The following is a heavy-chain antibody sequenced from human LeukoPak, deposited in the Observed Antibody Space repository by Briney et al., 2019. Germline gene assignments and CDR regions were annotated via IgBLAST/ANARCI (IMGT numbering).Heavy chain of an antibody. V-gene: IGHV4-4*07. CDR2: VYTGGNT. CDR1: GGSISTYY. CDR3: ARVSKCSSSSCYASGAFDI. D-gene: IGHD2-2*01. Sequence: SETLSLTCTVSGGSISTYYWSWIRQPAGKGLEGMGRVYTGGNTNYNPSLKSRVTMSLDTSKNQFSLKLSSVTAADSALYYCARVSKCSSSSCYASGAFDIWGQGTMVTVSS. J-gene: IGHJ3*02.